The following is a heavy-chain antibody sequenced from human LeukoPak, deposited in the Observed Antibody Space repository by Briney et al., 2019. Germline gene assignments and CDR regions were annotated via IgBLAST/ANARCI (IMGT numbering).Heavy chain of an antibody. CDR2: IWYDGSNK. Sequence: GGSLRLSCAASGFTFSSYGMHWVRQAPGKGLEWVAVIWYDGSNKYYADSVKDRFTISRDNSKNTLYLQMNSLRAEDTAVYYCARGGSGGDDAFDIWGQGTMVTVSS. CDR1: GFTFSSYG. V-gene: IGHV3-33*01. D-gene: IGHD4-17*01. CDR3: ARGGSGGDDAFDI. J-gene: IGHJ3*02.